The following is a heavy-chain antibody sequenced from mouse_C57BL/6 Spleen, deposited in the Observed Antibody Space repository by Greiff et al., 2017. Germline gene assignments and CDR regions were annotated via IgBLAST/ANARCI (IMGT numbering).Heavy chain of an antibody. CDR3: ARGDYYGSSYFDY. V-gene: IGHV1-19*01. Sequence: EVQLVESGPVLVKPGASVKMSCKASGYTFTDYYMNWVKQSHGKSLEWIGVINPYNGGTSYNQKFKGKATLTVDKSSSTAYMELNSLTSEDSAVYYCARGDYYGSSYFDYWGQGTTLTVSS. J-gene: IGHJ2*01. D-gene: IGHD1-1*01. CDR2: INPYNGGT. CDR1: GYTFTDYY.